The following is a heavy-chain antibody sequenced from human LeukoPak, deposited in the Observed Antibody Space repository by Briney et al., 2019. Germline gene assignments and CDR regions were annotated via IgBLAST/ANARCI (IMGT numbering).Heavy chain of an antibody. CDR1: GFPVSSNY. Sequence: GGSLRLSCAASGFPVSSNYMSWVRQAPGKGLEWVSVIYSDGNTYYADSVKGRFTISRDNSKNTLYLHLNSLRGEDTAVYYCASQTTVKYFFDYWGQGTLVTVSS. CDR2: IYSDGNT. D-gene: IGHD4-17*01. J-gene: IGHJ4*02. V-gene: IGHV3-53*01. CDR3: ASQTTVKYFFDY.